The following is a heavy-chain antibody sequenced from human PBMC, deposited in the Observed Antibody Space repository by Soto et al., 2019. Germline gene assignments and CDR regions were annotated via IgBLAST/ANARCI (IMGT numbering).Heavy chain of an antibody. V-gene: IGHV3-23*01. CDR2: ISGSGGAT. D-gene: IGHD3-22*01. CDR3: ASDSVFDY. CDR1: GDTFSSYC. J-gene: IGHJ4*02. Sequence: PGGSLRLSCAASGDTFSSYCMIWVRQALGKGLEWVSTISGSGGATYHADSVKGRFTISRDNSKNTLYLQMSSLRAEDTAVYYCASDSVFDYWGQRTLVTVSS.